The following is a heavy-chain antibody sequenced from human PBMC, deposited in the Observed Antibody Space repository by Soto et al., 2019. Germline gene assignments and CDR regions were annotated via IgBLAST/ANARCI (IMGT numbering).Heavy chain of an antibody. V-gene: IGHV1-69*06. CDR2: ITPIFGTA. J-gene: IGHJ4*02. CDR3: ARLPYVWGSYRHPDY. CDR1: GGTFSSYA. Sequence: SVKVSCKASGGTFSSYAISWVRQAPGQGLEWMGGITPIFGTANYAQKFQGRVTITADKSTSTAYMELSSLRSEDTAVYYCARLPYVWGSYRHPDYWGQGXLVTVHS. D-gene: IGHD3-16*02.